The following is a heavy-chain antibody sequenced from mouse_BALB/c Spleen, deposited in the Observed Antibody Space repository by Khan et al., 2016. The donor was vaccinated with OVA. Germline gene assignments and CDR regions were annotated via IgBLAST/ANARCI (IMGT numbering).Heavy chain of an antibody. CDR2: INPDSSTI. J-gene: IGHJ3*01. Sequence: EVKLLESGGGLVQPGGSLKLSCAASGFAFSRYWMSWVRQAPGKGLEWIGEINPDSSTINYTPSLKDKFIISRDNAKNTLYLQMSKVRSEDTALYHCADANSDYDDFDYWGQGTMITVSA. CDR3: ADANSDYDDFDY. D-gene: IGHD2-4*01. V-gene: IGHV4-1*02. CDR1: GFAFSRYW.